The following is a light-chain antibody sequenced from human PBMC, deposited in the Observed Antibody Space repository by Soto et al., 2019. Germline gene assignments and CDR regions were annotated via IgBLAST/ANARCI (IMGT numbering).Light chain of an antibody. CDR2: KVS. CDR1: ESLVFTDGNTY. CDR3: MQGTNWPPT. J-gene: IGKJ2*01. Sequence: DVVMSQSPLTLPVTLGQPASISCRSSESLVFTDGNTYLSWFQQRPGQSPRRLIYKVSKRDSGVPDRFSGSGSGADFTLEISRVGAEDVGVYYCMQGTNWPPTFGQGTKVDIK. V-gene: IGKV2-30*01.